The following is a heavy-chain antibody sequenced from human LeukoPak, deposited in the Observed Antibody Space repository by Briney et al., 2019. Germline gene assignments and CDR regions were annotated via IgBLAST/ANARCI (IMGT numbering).Heavy chain of an antibody. V-gene: IGHV4-34*01. CDR2: INHSGST. Sequence: SETLSLTCAVYGGSFSGYYWSWIRQPPGKGLEWIGEINHSGSTNYNPSLKSRVTISVDTSKNQFSLKLSSVTAADTAVYYCARAGPSSSWHQFDFWGQGTLVTVSS. D-gene: IGHD6-13*01. J-gene: IGHJ4*02. CDR1: GGSFSGYY. CDR3: ARAGPSSSWHQFDF.